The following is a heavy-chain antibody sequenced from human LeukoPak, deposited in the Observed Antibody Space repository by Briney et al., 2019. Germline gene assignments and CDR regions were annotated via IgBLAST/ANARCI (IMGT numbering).Heavy chain of an antibody. CDR3: ARGQGYSDSHQDY. V-gene: IGHV1-46*01. D-gene: IGHD6-13*01. CDR2: INPSSGST. J-gene: IGHJ4*02. CDR1: GYTFTSYY. Sequence: ASVKVSCKASGYTFTSYYMHWVRQAPGQGLEWVVMINPSSGSTTYAQKFQGRVAITGDTSTYTVYMQMSSLRSEDTAVYFCARGQGYSDSHQDYWGQGTLVIVSS.